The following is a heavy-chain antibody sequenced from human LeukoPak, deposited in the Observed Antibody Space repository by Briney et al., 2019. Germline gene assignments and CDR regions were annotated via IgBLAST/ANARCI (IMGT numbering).Heavy chain of an antibody. CDR3: ARELVGATPGLLYFDY. J-gene: IGHJ4*02. V-gene: IGHV4-59*12. CDR2: IYYNGNT. Sequence: SETLSLTCTVSGGSISSYYWSWIRQPPGKGLEWIGYIYYNGNTNYNPSLKSRVTISVDTSKNHFSLKLSSVTAADTAVYYCARELVGATPGLLYFDYWGQGTLVTVSS. CDR1: GGSISSYY. D-gene: IGHD1-26*01.